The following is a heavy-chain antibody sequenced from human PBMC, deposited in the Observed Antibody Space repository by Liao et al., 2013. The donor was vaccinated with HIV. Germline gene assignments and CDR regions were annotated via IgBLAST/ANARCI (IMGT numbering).Heavy chain of an antibody. D-gene: IGHD1-26*01. Sequence: QVQLHESGPGLVKPSQTLSLTCSVSGGSITSGSFYWTWIRQPAGKGLEWIGRVYASGSTNYNPSLKSRVTVSLDTSNDRFSLRLTSVTAADTAVYYCAREVGGNWGGYFDLWGRGTLVTVSS. CDR1: GGSITSGSFY. V-gene: IGHV4-61*02. CDR3: AREVGGNWGGYFDL. CDR2: VYASGST. J-gene: IGHJ2*01.